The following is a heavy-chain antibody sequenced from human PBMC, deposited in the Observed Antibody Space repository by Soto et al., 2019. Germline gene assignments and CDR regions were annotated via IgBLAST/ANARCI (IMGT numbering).Heavy chain of an antibody. CDR1: GGSFSGYY. D-gene: IGHD7-27*01. V-gene: IGHV4-34*01. CDR3: ASHLRPTNWGGGYFDY. J-gene: IGHJ4*02. Sequence: SSETLSLTCAVYGGSFSGYYWSWIRQPPGKGLEWIGEINHSGSTNYNPSLKSRVTISVDTSKNQFSLKLTSVTAADTAVYYCASHLRPTNWGGGYFDYWGQGPLVTVSS. CDR2: INHSGST.